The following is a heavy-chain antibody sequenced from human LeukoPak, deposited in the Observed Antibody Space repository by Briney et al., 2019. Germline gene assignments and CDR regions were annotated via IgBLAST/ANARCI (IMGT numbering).Heavy chain of an antibody. D-gene: IGHD1-26*01. CDR2: ISSSGTYI. Sequence: GGSLRLSCAASGFTFSSYSMNWVRQAPGKGLEWVSSISSSGTYIYYRDSVKGRFTISRDNAENSLYLEMNSLRVEDTAIYYCVRDRGSYRPIDYWGQGTLVTVSS. V-gene: IGHV3-21*01. CDR3: VRDRGSYRPIDY. J-gene: IGHJ4*02. CDR1: GFTFSSYS.